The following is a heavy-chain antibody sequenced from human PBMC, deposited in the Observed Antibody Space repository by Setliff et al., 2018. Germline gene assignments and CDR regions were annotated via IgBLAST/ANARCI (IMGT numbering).Heavy chain of an antibody. D-gene: IGHD5-18*01. CDR3: AGRPQNTPMGPCDY. Sequence: SETLSLTYTVSPGSISRHYWSWFRQAPGKGLEWIGYRHDNGERDYNPSLGSRVTISVDTSKNQFSLMLTSVTAADTAIYYCAGRPQNTPMGPCDYWGQGTLVTVSS. V-gene: IGHV4-59*11. J-gene: IGHJ4*02. CDR2: RHDNGER. CDR1: PGSISRHY.